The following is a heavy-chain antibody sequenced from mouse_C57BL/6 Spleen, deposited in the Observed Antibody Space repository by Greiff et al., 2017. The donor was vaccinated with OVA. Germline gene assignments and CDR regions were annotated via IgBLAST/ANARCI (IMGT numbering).Heavy chain of an antibody. CDR1: GFTFSSYG. V-gene: IGHV5-6*01. D-gene: IGHD1-1*01. CDR3: ARQIYGSSFFDY. Sequence: EVQRVESGGDLVKPGGSLKLSCAASGFTFSSYGMSWVRQTPDKRLEWVATISSGGSYTYYPDSVKGRFTISRDNAKNTLYLQMSSLKSEDTAMYYCARQIYGSSFFDYWGQGTTLTVSS. J-gene: IGHJ2*01. CDR2: ISSGGSYT.